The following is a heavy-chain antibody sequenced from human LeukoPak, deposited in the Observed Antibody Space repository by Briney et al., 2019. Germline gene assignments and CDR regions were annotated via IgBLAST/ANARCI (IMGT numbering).Heavy chain of an antibody. D-gene: IGHD3-3*01. J-gene: IGHJ6*02. Sequence: GGSLRLSCAASGFTFSDYYMSWIRQAPGKGLEWVSYISSSGSTIYYADSVKGRFTISRDNAKNSLYLQMNSLRAEDTAVYYCARADTHYDFWSGYSTYGMDVWGQGTTVTVSS. V-gene: IGHV3-11*01. CDR3: ARADTHYDFWSGYSTYGMDV. CDR1: GFTFSDYY. CDR2: ISSSGSTI.